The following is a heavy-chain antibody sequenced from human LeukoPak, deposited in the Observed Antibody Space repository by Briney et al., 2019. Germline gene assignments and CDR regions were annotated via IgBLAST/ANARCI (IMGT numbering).Heavy chain of an antibody. V-gene: IGHV3-48*01. D-gene: IGHD6-13*01. CDR1: GFTFSSYS. J-gene: IGHJ4*02. CDR2: ISSSSSTI. CDR3: ARGSSSWYLNFDY. Sequence: GGSLRLSCAASGFTFSSYSMNSVRQAPGKGLGWGSYISSSSSTIYYAGYVKGRFTIYRDNDKKSLYLQMNSLRAEDTAVYYCARGSSSWYLNFDYWGQGTLVTVSS.